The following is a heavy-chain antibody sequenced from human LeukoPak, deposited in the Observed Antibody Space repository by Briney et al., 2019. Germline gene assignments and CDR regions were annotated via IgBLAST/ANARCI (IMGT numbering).Heavy chain of an antibody. CDR3: ARGSIVVVPAALDY. Sequence: SVKVSCKASGGTFSSYAISWVRQAPGQGLEWMGGIIPILGTANYAQKFQGRVTITADESTSAAYLEMSSLRSEDTAVYYCARGSIVVVPAALDYWGQGTLVTVSS. V-gene: IGHV1-69*01. D-gene: IGHD2-2*01. CDR2: IIPILGTA. J-gene: IGHJ4*02. CDR1: GGTFSSYA.